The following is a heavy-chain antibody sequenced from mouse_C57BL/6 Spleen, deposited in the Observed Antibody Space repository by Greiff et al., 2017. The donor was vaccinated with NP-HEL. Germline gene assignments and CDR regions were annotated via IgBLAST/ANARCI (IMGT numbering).Heavy chain of an antibody. D-gene: IGHD3-2*02. CDR3: AREESSGYVGDD. J-gene: IGHJ4*01. V-gene: IGHV5-17*01. CDR1: GFTFSDYG. CDR2: ISSGSSTI. Sequence: EVKLVESGGGLVKPGGSLKLSCAASGFTFSDYGMHWVRQAPEKGLEWVAYISSGSSTIYYADTVKGRFTISRDNAKNTLFRQMTSLRSENTAMYYCAREESSGYVGDDWGQGTSVTVSS.